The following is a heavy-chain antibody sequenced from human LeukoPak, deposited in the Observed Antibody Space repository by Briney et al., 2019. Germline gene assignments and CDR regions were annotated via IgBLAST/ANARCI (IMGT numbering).Heavy chain of an antibody. CDR3: ARQTGSGLFILP. D-gene: IGHD3/OR15-3a*01. CDR2: IYYSGST. V-gene: IGHV4-38-2*02. CDR1: GSSISSGYY. J-gene: IGHJ4*02. Sequence: PSETLSLTCIVSGSSISSGYYWGWIRQPPGKGLEWIGSIYYSGSTYYNPSLKSRVTISVDTSKNQFSLRLTSVTAADTAVYYCARQTGSGLFILPGGQGTLVTVSS.